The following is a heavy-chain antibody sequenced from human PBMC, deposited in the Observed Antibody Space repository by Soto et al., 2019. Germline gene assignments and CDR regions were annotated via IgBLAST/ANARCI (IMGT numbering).Heavy chain of an antibody. CDR3: ARETIFGVVIALPYYYYGMDV. CDR1: GYTFTSYY. Sequence: ASVKVSCXASGYTFTSYYMHWVRQAPGQGLEWMGIVNPSGGSTSYAQKFQGRVTMTRDTSTSTVYMELSSLRSEDTAVYYCARETIFGVVIALPYYYYGMDVWGQGTTVTVSS. V-gene: IGHV1-46*01. D-gene: IGHD3-3*01. J-gene: IGHJ6*02. CDR2: VNPSGGST.